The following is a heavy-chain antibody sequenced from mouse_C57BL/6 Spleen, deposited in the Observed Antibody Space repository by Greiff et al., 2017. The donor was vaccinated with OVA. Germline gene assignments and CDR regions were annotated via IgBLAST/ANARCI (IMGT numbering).Heavy chain of an antibody. J-gene: IGHJ4*01. CDR2: IDPETGGT. V-gene: IGHV1-15*01. D-gene: IGHD1-1*01. CDR1: GYTFTDYE. Sequence: VQLVESGAELVRPGASVTLSCKASGYTFTDYEMHWVKQTPVHGLEWIGAIDPETGGTAYNQKFKGKAILTADKSSSTAYMELRSLTSEDSAVYYCTREVATDYYAMDYWGQGTSVTVSS. CDR3: TREVATDYYAMDY.